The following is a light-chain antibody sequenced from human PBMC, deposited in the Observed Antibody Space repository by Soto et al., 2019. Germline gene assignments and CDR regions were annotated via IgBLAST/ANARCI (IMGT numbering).Light chain of an antibody. V-gene: IGKV1-5*01. CDR2: DAS. J-gene: IGKJ2*01. Sequence: DIQMTQSPSTLSASVGDRDTITCRASQSISSWLAWYQQKSGKAPKLLIYDASSLESGVPSRFSGSGSGTEFTLTISSLQPDDFATYYCQQYNSYSPTFGQGTKLEIK. CDR1: QSISSW. CDR3: QQYNSYSPT.